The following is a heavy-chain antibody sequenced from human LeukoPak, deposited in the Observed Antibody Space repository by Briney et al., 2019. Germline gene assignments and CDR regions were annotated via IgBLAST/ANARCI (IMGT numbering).Heavy chain of an antibody. D-gene: IGHD2-2*01. CDR1: GGSISSGGYY. J-gene: IGHJ5*02. Sequence: PSETLSLTCTVSGGSISSGGYYWSWIRQPPGKGLEWIGYIYHSGSTYYNPSLRSRVTISVDRSKNQFSLKLSSVTAADTAVYYCARESLDCSSTSCRALDPWGQGTLVTVSS. CDR2: IYHSGST. CDR3: ARESLDCSSTSCRALDP. V-gene: IGHV4-30-2*01.